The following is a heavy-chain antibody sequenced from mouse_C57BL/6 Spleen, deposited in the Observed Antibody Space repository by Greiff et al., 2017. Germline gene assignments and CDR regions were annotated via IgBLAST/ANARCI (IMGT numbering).Heavy chain of an antibody. D-gene: IGHD2-1*01. CDR1: GYTFTSYG. Sequence: QVQLKQSGAELARPGASVKLSCKASGYTFTSYGISWVKQRTGQGLEWIGEIYPRSGNTYYNEKFKGKATLTADKSSSTAYMELRSLTSEDSAVYFCAREDYGNYRAMDYWGQGTSVTVSS. V-gene: IGHV1-81*01. J-gene: IGHJ4*01. CDR3: AREDYGNYRAMDY. CDR2: IYPRSGNT.